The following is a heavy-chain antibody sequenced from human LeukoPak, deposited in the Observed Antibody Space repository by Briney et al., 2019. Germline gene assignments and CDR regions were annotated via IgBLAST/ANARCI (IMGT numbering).Heavy chain of an antibody. J-gene: IGHJ4*02. CDR1: GGSISSGSYY. CDR2: IYTSGST. D-gene: IGHD1-26*01. Sequence: SQTLSLTCTVSGGSISSGSYYWSWIRQPAGKGLEWIGRIYTSGSTNYNPSLKSRVTISVDTSKNQFSLKLSSVTAADTAVYYCARHWGAKAPSGSYRYWGQGTLVTVSS. V-gene: IGHV4-61*02. CDR3: ARHWGAKAPSGSYRY.